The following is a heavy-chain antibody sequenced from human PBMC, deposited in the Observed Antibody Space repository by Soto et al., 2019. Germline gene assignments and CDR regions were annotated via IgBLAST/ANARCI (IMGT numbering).Heavy chain of an antibody. CDR2: IKSDGIST. CDR3: GREGTIGHLDS. D-gene: IGHD2-2*01. V-gene: IGHV3-74*01. Sequence: EVQLVESGGGLVQPGGSLRLSCAASGFMFSNYWMHWVRQAPGKGLVWVSRIKSDGISTGYADSVKDRFTISRDDAKSTLYLQMSSLRADDTAVYYCGREGTIGHLDSWGQGTLVTVSS. CDR1: GFMFSNYW. J-gene: IGHJ4*02.